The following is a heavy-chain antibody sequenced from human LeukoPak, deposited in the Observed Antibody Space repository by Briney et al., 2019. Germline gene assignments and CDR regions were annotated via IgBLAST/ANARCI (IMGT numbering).Heavy chain of an antibody. CDR1: GGSMSIYY. Sequence: PAETLSLTCTVCGGSMSIYYGSWIPQPAGRGRECIGRIYNSGSTNYNPSLKSRVTMSVDTSKNQFSLKLSSVTAADTAVYYCARVLVAPYYYYMDVWGKGTTVTVSS. V-gene: IGHV4-4*07. CDR3: ARVLVAPYYYYMDV. J-gene: IGHJ6*03. CDR2: IYNSGST. D-gene: IGHD2-8*02.